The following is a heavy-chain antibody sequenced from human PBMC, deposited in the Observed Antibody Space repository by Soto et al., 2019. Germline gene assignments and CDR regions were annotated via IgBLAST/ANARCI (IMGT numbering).Heavy chain of an antibody. CDR1: GFTFNSYW. CDR3: VRGDPGLGIDN. CDR2: TNNDGSDA. Sequence: EVQLVESGGGLVQPGGSLRLSCAASGFTFNSYWMHWVRQAPGKGPVWVSHTNNDGSDATYADSVKGRFTISRDNAKNTRYWQMNRLRAEDTAVYYCVRGDPGLGIDNWGLGTLVTGSS. D-gene: IGHD1-26*01. V-gene: IGHV3-74*01. J-gene: IGHJ4*02.